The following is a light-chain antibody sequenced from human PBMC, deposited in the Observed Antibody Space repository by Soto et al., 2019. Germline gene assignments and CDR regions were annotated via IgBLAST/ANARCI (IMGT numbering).Light chain of an antibody. V-gene: IGKV2-28*01. CDR2: VGS. J-gene: IGKJ2*01. CDR3: MQALQTPYT. CDR1: QSLLHSDGYNY. Sequence: DIVMTQSPLSLPATPGEPASISCRSSQSLLHSDGYNYLDWYLQKPGQSPHLLIYVGSNRASGVPARFSGSGSGTDFTLKINRVEADDVGTYYCMQALQTPYTFGLGTKLEIK.